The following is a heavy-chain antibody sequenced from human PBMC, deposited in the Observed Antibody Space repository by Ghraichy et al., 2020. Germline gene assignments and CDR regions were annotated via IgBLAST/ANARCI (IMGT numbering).Heavy chain of an antibody. V-gene: IGHV2-26*01. CDR2: IFSNDEK. J-gene: IGHJ5*02. CDR1: GFSLSNARMG. D-gene: IGHD6-13*01. CDR3: ARIQYSSSWYASPYNWFDP. Sequence: SGPTLVKPTETLTLTCTVSGFSLSNARMGVSWIRQPPGKALEWLAHIFSNDEKSYSTSLKSRLTISKDTSKSQVVLTMTNMDPVDTATYYCARIQYSSSWYASPYNWFDPWGQGTLVTVSS.